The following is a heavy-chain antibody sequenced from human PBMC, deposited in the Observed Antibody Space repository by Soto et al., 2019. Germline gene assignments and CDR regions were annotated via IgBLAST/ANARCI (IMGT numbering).Heavy chain of an antibody. CDR3: ARGRGSREDYYYGMDV. CDR1: VGSFSGYY. J-gene: IGHJ6*02. D-gene: IGHD6-13*01. V-gene: IGHV4-34*01. CDR2: INHSGST. Sequence: AETLSRTCSVYVGSFSGYYWSWVRQPPGKGLEWIGEINHSGSTNYNPSLKSRVTISVDTSKNQFSLKLSSVTAADTAVYYCARGRGSREDYYYGMDVWGQGTTVTVSS.